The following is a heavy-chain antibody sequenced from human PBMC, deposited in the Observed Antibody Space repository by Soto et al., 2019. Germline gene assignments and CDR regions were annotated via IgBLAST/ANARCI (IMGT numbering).Heavy chain of an antibody. CDR2: IYYTAST. CDR1: GGSLPSGGYY. D-gene: IGHD2-2*03. Sequence: SGTPSLPCTVSGGSLPSGGYYLAWIRQPPGKGLEWIGYIYYTASTYYNPSLESRVTMSADTSENQFSLELSSVTAADTAVYFCARGYCSSTGCAIGYWGQGAQVT. V-gene: IGHV4-31*03. J-gene: IGHJ4*02. CDR3: ARGYCSSTGCAIGY.